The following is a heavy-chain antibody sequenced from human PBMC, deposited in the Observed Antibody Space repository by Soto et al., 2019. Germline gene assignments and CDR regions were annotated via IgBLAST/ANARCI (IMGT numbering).Heavy chain of an antibody. V-gene: IGHV3-30*18. CDR1: GFTFSSYG. CDR2: ISYDGSNK. CDR3: AKDEVEAAATPYYGMDV. D-gene: IGHD2-2*01. J-gene: IGHJ6*02. Sequence: GGSLRLSCAASGFTFSSYGMHWVRQAPGKGLEWVAVISYDGSNKYYADSVKGRFTISRDNSKNTLYLQMNSLRAEDTAVYYCAKDEVEAAATPYYGMDVWGQGTTVTVSS.